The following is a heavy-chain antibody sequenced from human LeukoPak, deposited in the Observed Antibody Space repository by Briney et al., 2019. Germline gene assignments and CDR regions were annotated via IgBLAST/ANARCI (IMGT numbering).Heavy chain of an antibody. CDR3: ARGYCSGGSCYIFDY. CDR2: IYTSGST. J-gene: IGHJ4*02. D-gene: IGHD2-15*01. V-gene: IGHV4-4*07. CDR1: GGXISGYY. Sequence: SETLSLTCTVSGGXISGYYWSWIRQPAGKGLEWLGRIYTSGSTNYNPSIKSRVTMSVDTSKNQFSLKLTSVTAADTAVYYCARGYCSGGSCYIFDYWGQGTLVTVSS.